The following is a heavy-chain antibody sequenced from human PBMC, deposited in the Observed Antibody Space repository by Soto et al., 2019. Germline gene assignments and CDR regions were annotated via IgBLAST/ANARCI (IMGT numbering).Heavy chain of an antibody. Sequence: SETLSLTCTVSGGSISSYYWSWIRQPPGKGLEWIGYIYYSGSTNYNPSLKSRVTISVDTSKNQFSLNLSSVTAADTAMYYCARAITILTWFDPWGQGTLVTVSS. J-gene: IGHJ5*02. CDR2: IYYSGST. D-gene: IGHD3-9*01. V-gene: IGHV4-59*01. CDR1: GGSISSYY. CDR3: ARAITILTWFDP.